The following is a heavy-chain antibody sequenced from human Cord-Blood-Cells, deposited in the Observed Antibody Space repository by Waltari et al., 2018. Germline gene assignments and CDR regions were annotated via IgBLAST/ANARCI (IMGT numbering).Heavy chain of an antibody. CDR1: GGSISSSSYY. J-gene: IGHJ4*02. Sequence: QLQLQASGPGLVKPSETLSLTCTVSGGSISSSSYYWGWIRQPPGKGLEWIGSIYYSGSTYYNPSLKSRVTISVDTSKNQFSLKLSSVTAADTAVYYCARRGAARPFYYWGQGTLVTVSS. V-gene: IGHV4-39*01. CDR3: ARRGAARPFYY. D-gene: IGHD6-6*01. CDR2: IYYSGST.